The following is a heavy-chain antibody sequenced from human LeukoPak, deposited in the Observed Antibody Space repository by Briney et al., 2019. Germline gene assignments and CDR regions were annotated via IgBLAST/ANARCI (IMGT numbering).Heavy chain of an antibody. CDR2: INHSGTT. CDR3: ARGRLVSYQPFDY. J-gene: IGHJ4*02. Sequence: SETLSLTCAVYGGSFSGYYWSWIRQPPGKGLEWIGEINHSGTTNYNPSLKSRVTISADTSKNQFSLKLSSVTAADTAVYYCARGRLVSYQPFDYWGKGTLVTVSS. CDR1: GGSFSGYY. V-gene: IGHV4-34*01. D-gene: IGHD5-18*01.